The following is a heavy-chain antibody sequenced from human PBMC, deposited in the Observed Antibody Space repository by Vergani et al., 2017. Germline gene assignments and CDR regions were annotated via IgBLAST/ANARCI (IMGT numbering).Heavy chain of an antibody. CDR3: VKEKIDLGSYFFDS. J-gene: IGHJ4*01. Sequence: QMQVKESGGGVVQPGGSLRLSCSASGYTFRSNGMHWVRQAPGKGLEWVAFIRYDGSRTHYVDSVKGRFTISRDNSKNTVFLQMHSLRAEDTAIYYCVKEKIDLGSYFFDSWGHGILVTVSS. CDR1: GYTFRSNG. D-gene: IGHD2/OR15-2a*01. V-gene: IGHV3-30*02. CDR2: IRYDGSRT.